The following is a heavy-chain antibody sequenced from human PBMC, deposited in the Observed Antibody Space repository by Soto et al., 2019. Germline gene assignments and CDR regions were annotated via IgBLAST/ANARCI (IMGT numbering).Heavy chain of an antibody. V-gene: IGHV3-30*18. CDR1: GFTFSSYG. D-gene: IGHD2-21*02. CDR2: ISYDGSNK. CDR3: AKVGGVVVTAWADYFDY. J-gene: IGHJ4*02. Sequence: QVQLVESGGGVVQPGRSLRLSCAASGFTFSSYGMHWVRQAPGKGLEWVAVISYDGSNKYYADSVKGRFTISRDNSKNTLYLQMNSLRAEDTAVYYCAKVGGVVVTAWADYFDYWGQGTLVTVSS.